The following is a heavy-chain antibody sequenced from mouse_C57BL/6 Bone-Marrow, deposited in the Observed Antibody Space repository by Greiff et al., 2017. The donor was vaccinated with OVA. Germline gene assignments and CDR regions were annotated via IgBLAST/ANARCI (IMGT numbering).Heavy chain of an antibody. CDR3: AKKGYDYDVAWFAD. V-gene: IGHV1-7*01. Sequence: QVQLQQSGAELAKPGASVKLSCKASGYTFTSYWMHWVKQRPGQGLEWIGYVNPSSGYTTYNQKFKDKATLTADNSSSTAYMQQSSLTYEDAAVHYCAKKGYDYDVAWFADGGQGTLGTVSA. D-gene: IGHD2-4*01. J-gene: IGHJ3*01. CDR2: VNPSSGYT. CDR1: GYTFTSYW.